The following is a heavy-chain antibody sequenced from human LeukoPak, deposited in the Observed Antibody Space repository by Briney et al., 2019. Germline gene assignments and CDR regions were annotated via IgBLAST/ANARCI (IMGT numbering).Heavy chain of an antibody. CDR1: GFTFPSYA. J-gene: IGHJ6*02. CDR2: ISGSGAST. CDR3: AKDFLRAVAGTFNYYYYGMDV. Sequence: PGGSLRLSCAASGFTFPSYAMSWVRQAPGKGLEWVSAISGSGASTYYADSVKGRFTISRDNSKNTLYLQINSLRAEDTAVYYCAKDFLRAVAGTFNYYYYGMDVWGQGTTVTVSS. V-gene: IGHV3-23*01. D-gene: IGHD6-19*01.